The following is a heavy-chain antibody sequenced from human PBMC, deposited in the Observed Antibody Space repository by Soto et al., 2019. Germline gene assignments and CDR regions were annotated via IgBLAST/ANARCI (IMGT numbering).Heavy chain of an antibody. CDR1: GFTFSSYS. D-gene: IGHD6-19*01. V-gene: IGHV3-48*02. J-gene: IGHJ5*02. Sequence: GSLRLSCAASGFTFSSYSMNWVRQAPGKGLEWVSYIISSSSTIYYADSVKGRFTISRDNAKYSLYLQMNSLRDEDTAVYYCARGDPYSSGWYSWFDPWGQGTLVTVSS. CDR2: IISSSSTI. CDR3: ARGDPYSSGWYSWFDP.